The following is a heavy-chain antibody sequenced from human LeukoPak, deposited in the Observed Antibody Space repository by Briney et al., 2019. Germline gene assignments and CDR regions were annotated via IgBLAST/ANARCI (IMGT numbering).Heavy chain of an antibody. J-gene: IGHJ3*02. D-gene: IGHD3-16*01. CDR1: GGSISSSSYY. V-gene: IGHV4-39*07. CDR3: ARRHFVWGILKIAFDI. Sequence: PSETLSLTCTVSGGSISSSSYYWSWIRQPPGKGLEWIGEINHSGSTNYNPALKSRVTISVDTSKNQFSLKLSSVTAADTAVYYCARRHFVWGILKIAFDIWGQGTMVTVSS. CDR2: INHSGST.